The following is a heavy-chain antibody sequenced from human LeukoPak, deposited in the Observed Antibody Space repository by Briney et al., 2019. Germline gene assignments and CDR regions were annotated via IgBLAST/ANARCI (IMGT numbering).Heavy chain of an antibody. Sequence: SETLSLTCTVSGGSISSSSYYWGWIRQPPGKGLEWIGRIYYSGSTYYNPSLKSRVTISVDTSKNQFSLKLSSVTAADTAVYYCARQGARYYDSSGYPDYWGQGTLVTVSS. CDR3: ARQGARYYDSSGYPDY. CDR2: IYYSGST. D-gene: IGHD3-22*01. V-gene: IGHV4-39*01. J-gene: IGHJ4*02. CDR1: GGSISSSSYY.